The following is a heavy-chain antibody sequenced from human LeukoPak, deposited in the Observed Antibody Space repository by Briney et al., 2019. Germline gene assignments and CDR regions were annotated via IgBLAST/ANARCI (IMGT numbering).Heavy chain of an antibody. D-gene: IGHD3-3*01. CDR2: IYYSGST. V-gene: IGHV4-59*08. Sequence: SETLSLTCTVSGGSISSYYWSWIRQPPGKGLEWIGYIYYSGSTNYNPSLKSRVTISVDTSKNQFSLKLSSVTAADTAVYYCARQIYDFWSGYRSTYYYYYMDVWGKGTTVTVSS. J-gene: IGHJ6*03. CDR3: ARQIYDFWSGYRSTYYYYYMDV. CDR1: GGSISSYY.